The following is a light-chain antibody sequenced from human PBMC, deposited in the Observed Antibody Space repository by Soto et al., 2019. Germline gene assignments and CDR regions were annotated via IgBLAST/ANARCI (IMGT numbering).Light chain of an antibody. CDR1: QSVRNW. CDR3: QQFNTYSYT. Sequence: DIQMTQSPSTLSASVGDRVTITCRASQSVRNWLAWYQQKPGKAPNLLIYDASSLEIGVPSRFSGSGFGTEFTLTISILQPDDFATYYCQQFNTYSYTFGQGTRLEIK. CDR2: DAS. J-gene: IGKJ2*01. V-gene: IGKV1-5*01.